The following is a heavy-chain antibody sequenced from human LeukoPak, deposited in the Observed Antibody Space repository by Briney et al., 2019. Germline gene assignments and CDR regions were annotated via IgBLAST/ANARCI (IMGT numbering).Heavy chain of an antibody. CDR1: GGSISSSSYY. D-gene: IGHD3-10*01. J-gene: IGHJ4*02. V-gene: IGHV4-61*01. Sequence: SETLSLTCTVSGGSISSSSYYWGWIRQPPGKGLEWIGYIYYSGSTNYNPSLKSRVTISVDTSKNQFSLKLSSVTAADTAVYYCAREVRGVIVWSQGTLVTVSS. CDR3: AREVRGVIV. CDR2: IYYSGST.